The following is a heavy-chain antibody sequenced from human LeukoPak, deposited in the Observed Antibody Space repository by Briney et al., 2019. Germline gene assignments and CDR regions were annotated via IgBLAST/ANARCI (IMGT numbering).Heavy chain of an antibody. J-gene: IGHJ3*02. CDR2: ISSSSSTI. V-gene: IGHV3-48*01. Sequence: GSLRLSCAASGFTFSSYAMNWVRQAPGKGLEWVSYISSSSSTIYYADSVKGRFTISRDNAKNSLYLQMNSLRAEDTAVYYCARDRLGAARPDAFDIWGQGTMVTVSS. CDR1: GFTFSSYA. CDR3: ARDRLGAARPDAFDI. D-gene: IGHD6-6*01.